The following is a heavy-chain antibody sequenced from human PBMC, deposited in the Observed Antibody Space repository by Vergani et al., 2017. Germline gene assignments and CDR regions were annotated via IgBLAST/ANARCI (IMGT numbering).Heavy chain of an antibody. CDR1: GFTFSHYS. J-gene: IGHJ4*02. V-gene: IGHV3-21*01. CDR3: ARDRVCATISCDFAEAFDY. D-gene: IGHD1-26*01. Sequence: EVQMLESGGGLVQPGGSLRLSCVASGFTFSHYSMNWVRQAPGKGLEWVSSISGNNDDVYYADSVNGRFTISRDNAKNTLILQMNGLRAEDTAVYYCARDRVCATISCDFAEAFDYWGLGTLVSVSS. CDR2: ISGNNDDV.